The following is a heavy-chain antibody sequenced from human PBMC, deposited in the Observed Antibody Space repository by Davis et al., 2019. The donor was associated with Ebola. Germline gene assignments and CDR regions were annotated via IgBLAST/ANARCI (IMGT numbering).Heavy chain of an antibody. J-gene: IGHJ6*02. CDR1: GSTFSSYA. V-gene: IGHV1-69*04. CDR2: IIPILGIA. D-gene: IGHD4-11*01. Sequence: SVKVSCKASGSTFSSYAISWVRQAPGQGLEWMGRIIPILGIANYAQKFQGRVTITADKSTSTAYMELSSLRSEDTAVYYCARLAVTVTTWVDYYYGMDVWGQGTTVTVSS. CDR3: ARLAVTVTTWVDYYYGMDV.